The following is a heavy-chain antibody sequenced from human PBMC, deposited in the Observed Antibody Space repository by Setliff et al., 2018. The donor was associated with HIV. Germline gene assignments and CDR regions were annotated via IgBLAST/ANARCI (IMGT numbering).Heavy chain of an antibody. CDR1: GGSFSEYY. Sequence: SETLSLTCAVYGGSFSEYYWSWIRQSPGKGLEWIGEINHSGSTHYNPPLKSRATISEDTSKNQFSPRLNSVTAADTAVYYCARGATLLPGYSDRWEYFYMDVWGKGTTVTVSS. J-gene: IGHJ6*03. CDR3: ARGATLLPGYSDRWEYFYMDV. CDR2: INHSGST. D-gene: IGHD5-12*01. V-gene: IGHV4-34*01.